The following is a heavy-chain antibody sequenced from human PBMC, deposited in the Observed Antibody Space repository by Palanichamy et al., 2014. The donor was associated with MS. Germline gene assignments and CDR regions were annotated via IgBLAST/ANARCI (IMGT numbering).Heavy chain of an antibody. CDR3: ASRGNVDTAMFY. CDR1: GFTFSTYA. CDR2: ISYDGNNK. J-gene: IGHJ4*02. Sequence: QVQLVESGGGVVQPGRSLRLSCAASGFTFSTYAMHWVRQAPGKGLEWVAVISYDGNNKYYADSVKGRFTISRDNSRNTLYLQMNSLRGDDTAVYYCASRGNVDTAMFYRGQGTLVTVSS. D-gene: IGHD5-18*01. V-gene: IGHV3-30-3*01.